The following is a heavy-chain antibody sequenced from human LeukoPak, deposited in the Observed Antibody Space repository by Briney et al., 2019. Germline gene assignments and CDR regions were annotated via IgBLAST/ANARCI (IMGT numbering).Heavy chain of an antibody. CDR1: GASITSYY. Sequence: SETLSLTCAVSGASITSYYWSWIRQPPGKGLEWIGYIYYSGSTNYNPSLKSRVTISVDTSKNQFSLKLSSVTAADTAVYYCARGGYSLYRWFDPWGQGTLVTVSS. J-gene: IGHJ5*02. D-gene: IGHD5-18*01. V-gene: IGHV4-59*01. CDR2: IYYSGST. CDR3: ARGGYSLYRWFDP.